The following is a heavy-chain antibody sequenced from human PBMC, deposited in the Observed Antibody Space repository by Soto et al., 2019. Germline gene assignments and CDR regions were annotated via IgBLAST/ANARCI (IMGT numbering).Heavy chain of an antibody. CDR2: IYYSGST. J-gene: IGHJ4*02. V-gene: IGHV4-59*01. Sequence: QVQLQESGPGLVKPSETLSLTCTVSGGSISSYYWSWIRQPPGKGLEWIGYIYYSGSTKYNPSLKSRVTISVDTSKNQFSLKLSSVTAADTAVYYCASPGVDTAMGFDYWGQGTLVTVSS. D-gene: IGHD5-18*01. CDR3: ASPGVDTAMGFDY. CDR1: GGSISSYY.